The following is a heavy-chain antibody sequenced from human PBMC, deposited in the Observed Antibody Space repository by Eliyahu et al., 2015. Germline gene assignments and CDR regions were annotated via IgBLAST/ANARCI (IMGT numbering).Heavy chain of an antibody. D-gene: IGHD2-2*01. J-gene: IGHJ3*02. CDR1: GFTFSSXW. CDR2: INSDGSST. Sequence: EVQLVESGGGLVQPGGSLRLSCAASGFTFSSXWLPWVRQAPGKGXVWVSRINSDGSSTTYADSVKGRFTISRDNAKNTLYLQVNSLRAEDTAVYYCARVAGYCRSTSCYRDAFDIWGQGTMVTVSS. CDR3: ARVAGYCRSTSCYRDAFDI. V-gene: IGHV3-74*01.